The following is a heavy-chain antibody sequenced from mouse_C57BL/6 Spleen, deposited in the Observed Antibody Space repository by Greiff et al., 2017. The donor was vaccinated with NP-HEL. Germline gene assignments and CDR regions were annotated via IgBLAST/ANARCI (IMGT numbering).Heavy chain of an antibody. CDR3: AREGSYYYGSSYLYWYFDV. CDR1: GYAFSSSW. V-gene: IGHV1-82*01. J-gene: IGHJ1*03. CDR2: IYPGDGDT. D-gene: IGHD1-1*01. Sequence: VKLVESGPELVKPGASVKISCKASGYAFSSSWMNWVKQRPGKGLEWIGRIYPGDGDTNYNGKFKGKATLTADKSSSTAYMQLSSLTSEDSAVYFCAREGSYYYGSSYLYWYFDVWGTGTTVTVSS.